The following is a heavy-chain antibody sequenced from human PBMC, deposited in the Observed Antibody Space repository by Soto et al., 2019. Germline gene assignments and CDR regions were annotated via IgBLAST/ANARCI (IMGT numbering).Heavy chain of an antibody. CDR1: GYTFTTSG. D-gene: IGHD1-26*01. CDR3: ARQGSLPYYYYGLDV. Sequence: QVQLVQSGPEVRKPGASVKVSCEASGYTFTTSGISWVRQVPGQGLEWMGWISTYNGDTNSAQNFQGRVLMTQDTSTGTAYMELISLKSDDTAVYYCARQGSLPYYYYGLDVWGQGTTVTVSS. J-gene: IGHJ6*02. CDR2: ISTYNGDT. V-gene: IGHV1-18*01.